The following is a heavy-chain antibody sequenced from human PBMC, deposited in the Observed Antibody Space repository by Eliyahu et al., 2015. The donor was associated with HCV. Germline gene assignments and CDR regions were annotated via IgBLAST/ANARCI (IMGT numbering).Heavy chain of an antibody. Sequence: EVQLVESGGGLVKPGGSLRLSCVASGFTFSSYSMNWVRQAPGKGLEWVSSIGSNSKSIYYADSVRGRFTISRDNAKNSLYLQMNSLRAEDTAVYYCAREKEEGFDYWGQGTLVTVSS. J-gene: IGHJ4*02. CDR1: GFTFSSYS. V-gene: IGHV3-21*04. CDR2: IGSNSKSI. CDR3: AREKEEGFDY.